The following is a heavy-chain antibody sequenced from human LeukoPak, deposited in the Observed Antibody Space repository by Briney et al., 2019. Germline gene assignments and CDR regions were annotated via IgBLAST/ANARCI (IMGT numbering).Heavy chain of an antibody. CDR2: ISGSGGST. CDR1: GFTFGDYA. Sequence: GGSLRLSCTASGFTFGDYAMSWVRQAPGKGLEWVSAISGSGGSTYYADSVKGRFTISRDNSKNTLYLQMNSLRADDTAVYYCAKTGKYSSSWTAFYYYYMDVWGKGTTVTVSS. D-gene: IGHD6-13*01. CDR3: AKTGKYSSSWTAFYYYYMDV. J-gene: IGHJ6*03. V-gene: IGHV3-23*01.